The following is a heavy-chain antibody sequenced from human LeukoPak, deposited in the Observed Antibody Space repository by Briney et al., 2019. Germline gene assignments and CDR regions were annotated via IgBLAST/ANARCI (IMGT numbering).Heavy chain of an antibody. CDR1: GYTFTGYY. J-gene: IGHJ4*02. CDR2: INPNSGGT. V-gene: IGHV1-2*02. Sequence: ASVKASCKASGYTFTGYYMHWVRQASGQGLEWMGWINPNSGGTNYAQKFQGRVTMTRDTSISTAYMELSRLRSDDTAVYYCARDEGTYYYDSSGYYYNYWGQGTLVTVSS. CDR3: ARDEGTYYYDSSGYYYNY. D-gene: IGHD3-22*01.